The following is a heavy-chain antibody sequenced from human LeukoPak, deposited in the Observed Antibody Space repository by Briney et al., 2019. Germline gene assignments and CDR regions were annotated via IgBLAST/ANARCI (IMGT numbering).Heavy chain of an antibody. CDR1: GYSFTSYW. D-gene: IGHD1-26*01. CDR2: IYPGDSDT. Sequence: GESLKISCKGSGYSFTSYWIGWVRPMPGKGLEWMGIIYPGDSDTRYSPSFQGQVTISADKSISTAYLQWSSLKASDTAMYYCARRTVGATSDNWFDPWGQGTLVTVSS. V-gene: IGHV5-51*01. J-gene: IGHJ5*02. CDR3: ARRTVGATSDNWFDP.